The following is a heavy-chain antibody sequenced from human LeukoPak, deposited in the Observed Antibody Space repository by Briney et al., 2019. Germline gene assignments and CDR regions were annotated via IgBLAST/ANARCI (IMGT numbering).Heavy chain of an antibody. Sequence: SETLSLTCTVSGYSISSGYYWGWIRQPPGKGLEWIGSIYHSGSTNYNPSLKSRVTISVDTSKNQFSLKLSSVTAADTAVYYCARGFSWIQLLRAFDIWGQGTMVTVSS. D-gene: IGHD5-18*01. CDR3: ARGFSWIQLLRAFDI. J-gene: IGHJ3*02. CDR1: GYSISSGYY. CDR2: IYHSGST. V-gene: IGHV4-38-2*02.